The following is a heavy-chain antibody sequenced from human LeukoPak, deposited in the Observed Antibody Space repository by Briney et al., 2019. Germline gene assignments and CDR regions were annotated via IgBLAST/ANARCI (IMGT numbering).Heavy chain of an antibody. Sequence: GGSLRLSCAASGFTFRSYAMSWVRQAPGKGLEWVSVISDTGGRSFYADSVKGRFTISRDNSKSTLYLEMNSVRAEDTAVYHCAKYDFPYYYDRSGYLLPFSAMDVWGQGTTVTVSS. J-gene: IGHJ6*02. CDR3: AKYDFPYYYDRSGYLLPFSAMDV. CDR1: GFTFRSYA. V-gene: IGHV3-23*01. CDR2: ISDTGGRS. D-gene: IGHD3-22*01.